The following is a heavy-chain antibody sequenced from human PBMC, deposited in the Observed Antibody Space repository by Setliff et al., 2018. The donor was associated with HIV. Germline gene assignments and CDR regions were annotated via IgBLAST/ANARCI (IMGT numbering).Heavy chain of an antibody. Sequence: LSLTCTVSGGSISSGSYYWSWIRQPAGKGLEWIGHIFYSGSTNNNPSLKSRVSISVDTSKNQFSLKLRSVTAADTAVYYCARFGGTYSSNYFDFWGQGTLVTVSS. V-gene: IGHV4-61*10. D-gene: IGHD1-26*01. J-gene: IGHJ4*02. CDR2: IFYSGST. CDR1: GGSISSGSYY. CDR3: ARFGGTYSSNYFDF.